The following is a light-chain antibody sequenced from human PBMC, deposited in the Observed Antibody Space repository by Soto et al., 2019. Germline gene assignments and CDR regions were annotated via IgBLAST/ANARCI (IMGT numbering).Light chain of an antibody. V-gene: IGLV2-14*01. CDR1: TSDNAGYHY. CDR2: EVT. Sequence: QSVLAQPGSVSGTPGQSITISRTRPTSDNAGYHYVSWYQQHPAKAPKLLIYEVTSRASGVSHRFSGSKSDNTASLTISGLQAEDEAEYYCNSYRCASFYVFGTGTKVTVL. J-gene: IGLJ1*01. CDR3: NSYRCASFYV.